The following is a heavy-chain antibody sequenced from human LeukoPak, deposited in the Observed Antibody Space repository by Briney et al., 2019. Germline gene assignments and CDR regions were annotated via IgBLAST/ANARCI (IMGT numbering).Heavy chain of an antibody. Sequence: GGSLRLSCAASGFTFRSYAMNWVRQAPGKGLEWVSAISGSGDSTYCADSVKGRFTISRDNSQNTLYLQMNSLGAEDTAIYYCAKDRIASPPQGRFDPWGQGTLVTVSS. D-gene: IGHD6-6*01. CDR3: AKDRIASPPQGRFDP. V-gene: IGHV3-23*01. J-gene: IGHJ5*02. CDR1: GFTFRSYA. CDR2: ISGSGDST.